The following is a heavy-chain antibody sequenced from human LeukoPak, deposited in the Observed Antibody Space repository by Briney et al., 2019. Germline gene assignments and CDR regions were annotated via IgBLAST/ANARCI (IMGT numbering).Heavy chain of an antibody. CDR1: GFTFSDYY. V-gene: IGHV3-11*01. J-gene: IGHJ5*02. CDR2: ISGSGSPI. Sequence: GGSLRLSCAASGFTFSDYYMTWIRQAPGKGLEWVSYISGSGSPIYYADSVKGRFTISRDNAKKSLYLQMNSLRAEDTAVYYCAREVRNWFDPWGQGTLVTVSS. CDR3: AREVRNWFDP.